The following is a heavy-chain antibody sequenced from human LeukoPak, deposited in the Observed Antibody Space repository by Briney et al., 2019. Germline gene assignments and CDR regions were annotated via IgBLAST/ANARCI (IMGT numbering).Heavy chain of an antibody. J-gene: IGHJ5*02. CDR3: ARRGSTITWFDP. D-gene: IGHD5-24*01. V-gene: IGHV5-51*01. CDR2: IHPGDSGA. CDR1: GYGFTTYL. Sequence: GESLKISCKGSGYGFTTYLIAWVRQMPGKGLEWMGIIHPGDSGARYSPSFQGQVTVSVDRSINTAYLQWSSLRASDTAIYYCARRGSTITWFDPWGQGTLVTVSS.